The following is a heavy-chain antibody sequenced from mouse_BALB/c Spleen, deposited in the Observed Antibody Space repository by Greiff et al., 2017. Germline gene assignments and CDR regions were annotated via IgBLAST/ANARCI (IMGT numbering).Heavy chain of an antibody. D-gene: IGHD1-1*01. CDR3: AIYYGSPWFAY. CDR2: ISYSGST. J-gene: IGHJ3*01. V-gene: IGHV3-2*02. CDR1: GYSITSDYA. Sequence: EVHLVESGPGLVKPSQSLSLTCTVTGYSITSDYAWNWIRQFPGNKLEWMGYISYSGSTSYNPSLKSRISITRDTSKNQFFLQLNSVTTEDTATYYCAIYYGSPWFAYWGQGTLVTVSA.